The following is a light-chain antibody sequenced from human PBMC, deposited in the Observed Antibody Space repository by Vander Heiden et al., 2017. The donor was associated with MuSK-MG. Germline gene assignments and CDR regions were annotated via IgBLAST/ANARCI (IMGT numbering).Light chain of an antibody. CDR1: QDISNY. V-gene: IGKV1-33*01. Sequence: DIQMTQSPSSLSASVGDRVTITCQASQDISNYLNWYQQKPGKAPKLLIYDASNLETGVPSRFSGSGSGTDFTFTISSLQPEDIATYYCQQYDNLGLTFGGGTKVXIK. J-gene: IGKJ4*01. CDR2: DAS. CDR3: QQYDNLGLT.